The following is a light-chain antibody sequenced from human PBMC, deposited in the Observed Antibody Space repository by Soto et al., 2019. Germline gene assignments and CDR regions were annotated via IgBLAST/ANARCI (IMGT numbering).Light chain of an antibody. Sequence: DFVMTQAPDSLAVPLGERATINCKSSQSVLYNSNNKNHLGWFQQKPGHPPKLLIYGASFRPSGVPDRFSGSRSGTDFTLTISSLQAEDAAVYYCQQYYSIPFTFGQGTKLEI. CDR1: QSVLYNSNNKNH. J-gene: IGKJ2*01. CDR3: QQYYSIPFT. CDR2: GAS. V-gene: IGKV4-1*01.